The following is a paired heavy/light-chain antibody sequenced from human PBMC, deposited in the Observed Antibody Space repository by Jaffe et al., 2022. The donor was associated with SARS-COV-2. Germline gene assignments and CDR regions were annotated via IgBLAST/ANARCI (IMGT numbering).Light chain of an antibody. CDR3: QQYYSTPWT. V-gene: IGKV4-1*01. J-gene: IGKJ1*01. CDR2: WAS. CDR1: QSVLYSSNNKKY. Sequence: DIVMTQSPDSLAVSLGERATINCKSSQSVLYSSNNKKYLAWYQQKPGQPPKLLIYWASIRESGVPDRFSGSGSGTDFTLTISSLQTEDVAVYFCQQYYSTPWTFGQGTKVEIK.
Heavy chain of an antibody. Sequence: EVQLVESGGGLVQPGGSLKLSCAASGFTFSDHYVNWVRQAPGKGLEWVGRSRNKAHSYSTDYAASVKGRFTVSRDVSKNSLYLQMNSLKTEDTAVYYCARSGYDMVTGYFYFDRWGQGTLVTVSS. CDR2: SRNKAHSYST. CDR3: ARSGYDMVTGYFYFDR. V-gene: IGHV3-72*01. J-gene: IGHJ4*02. CDR1: GFTFSDHY. D-gene: IGHD3-9*01.